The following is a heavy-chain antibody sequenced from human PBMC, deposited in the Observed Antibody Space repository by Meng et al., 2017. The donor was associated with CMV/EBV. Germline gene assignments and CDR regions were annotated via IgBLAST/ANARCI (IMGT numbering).Heavy chain of an antibody. CDR2: ISSGSSYI. Sequence: GESLKISCAASGFTFSSYSMNWVRQAPGKGPEWVSSISSGSSYIYYADSVKGRFTISRDNAKNSLYLQMNSLRAEDTAVYYCARDLSNYDILTGYQYYYYGMDVWGQGTTVTVSS. J-gene: IGHJ6*02. CDR1: GFTFSSYS. CDR3: ARDLSNYDILTGYQYYYYGMDV. D-gene: IGHD3-9*01. V-gene: IGHV3-21*01.